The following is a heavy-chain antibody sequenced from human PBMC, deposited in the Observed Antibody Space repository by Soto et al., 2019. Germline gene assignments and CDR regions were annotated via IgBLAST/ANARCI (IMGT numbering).Heavy chain of an antibody. J-gene: IGHJ6*02. CDR3: ARRAWDSYYAIDV. V-gene: IGHV3-30*09. D-gene: IGHD3-22*01. CDR2: ISYDGSDK. CDR1: GFTYTDFA. Sequence: VQLVESGGGEVQPGRSLRLSCAASGFTYTDFALHWVRQAPGKGLEWVAIISYDGSDKYYADSVKGRFAIAIDNPKNTLYLEMNSLRPEYTAVYVCARRAWDSYYAIDVWGQWTTVTVFS.